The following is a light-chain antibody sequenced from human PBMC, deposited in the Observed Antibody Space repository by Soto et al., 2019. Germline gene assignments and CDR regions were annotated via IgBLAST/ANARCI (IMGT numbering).Light chain of an antibody. V-gene: IGKV1-39*01. CDR2: AAS. Sequence: DIQMTQSPSTLSAYVGDRVTITCRASQSISSWLAWYQQKPGKSPKLLISAASSLQSGVPSRFSGSGSGTDFTLTISSLQPEDFATYYCQQSFSPSITFGQGTRLEI. CDR3: QQSFSPSIT. J-gene: IGKJ5*01. CDR1: QSISSW.